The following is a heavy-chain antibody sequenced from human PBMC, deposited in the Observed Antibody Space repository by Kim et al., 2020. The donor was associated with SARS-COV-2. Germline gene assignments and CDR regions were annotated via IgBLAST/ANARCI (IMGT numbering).Heavy chain of an antibody. V-gene: IGHV3-7*01. Sequence: SDKNHVDSVRGRFTISRDKAKNSLSLEMNSLRAEDTAVYYCARDTGFRLDYWGQGALVTVSS. CDR2: SDK. J-gene: IGHJ4*02. CDR3: ARDTGFRLDY.